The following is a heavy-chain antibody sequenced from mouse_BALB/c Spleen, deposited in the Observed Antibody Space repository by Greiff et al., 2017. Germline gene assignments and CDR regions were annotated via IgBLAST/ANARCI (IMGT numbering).Heavy chain of an antibody. CDR3: ARGDGNYFYYFDY. J-gene: IGHJ2*01. V-gene: IGHV1-7*01. CDR2: INPSTGYT. Sequence: VQLQQSGAELAKPGASVKMSCKASGYTFTSYWMHWVKQRPGQGLEWIGYINPSTGYTEYNQKFKDKATLTADKSSSTAYMQLSSLTSEDSAVYYCARGDGNYFYYFDYWGQGTTLTVSS. D-gene: IGHD2-1*01. CDR1: GYTFTSYW.